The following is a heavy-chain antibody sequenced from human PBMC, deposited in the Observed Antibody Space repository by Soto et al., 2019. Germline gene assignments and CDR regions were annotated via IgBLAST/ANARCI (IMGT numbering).Heavy chain of an antibody. V-gene: IGHV3-23*01. J-gene: IGHJ6*02. D-gene: IGHD3-22*01. CDR3: AKDSGYYDTSGYFHWGDYVMDV. CDR1: GFTFSSYA. CDR2: ISGNGAST. Sequence: GGSLRLSCEGSGFTFSSYAMSWVRQAPGRGLEWVAGISGNGASTYYADSVKGRFTLSRDNSNNTLYLEVNSLRAEDTAVYYCAKDSGYYDTSGYFHWGDYVMDVWGQGTTVTVS.